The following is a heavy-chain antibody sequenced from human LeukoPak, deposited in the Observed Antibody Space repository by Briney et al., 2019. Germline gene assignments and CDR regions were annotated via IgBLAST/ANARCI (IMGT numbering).Heavy chain of an antibody. CDR2: IYYSGST. D-gene: IGHD6-6*01. CDR1: GGSISSGGYY. V-gene: IGHV4-31*03. J-gene: IGHJ3*02. CDR3: ARTSIAARRANAFDI. Sequence: SETLSLTCTVSGGSISSGGYYWGWIGQHPGKGLEWIGYIYYSGSTYYNPSLKSRVTISVDTSKNQFPLKLSSVTAADTAVYYCARTSIAARRANAFDIWGQGTVVTVSS.